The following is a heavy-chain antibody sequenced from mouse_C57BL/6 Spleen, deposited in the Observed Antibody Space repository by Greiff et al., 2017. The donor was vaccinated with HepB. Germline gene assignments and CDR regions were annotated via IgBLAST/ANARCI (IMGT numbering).Heavy chain of an antibody. D-gene: IGHD1-1*01. CDR3: ARDLAHYYGSSYHYAMDY. J-gene: IGHJ4*01. Sequence: EVHLVESGGGLVKPGGSLKLSCAASGFTFSSYAMSWVRQTPEKRLEWVATISDGGSYTYYPDNVKGRFTISRDNAKNNLYLQMSHLKSEDTAMYYCARDLAHYYGSSYHYAMDYWGQGTSVTVSS. V-gene: IGHV5-4*01. CDR2: ISDGGSYT. CDR1: GFTFSSYA.